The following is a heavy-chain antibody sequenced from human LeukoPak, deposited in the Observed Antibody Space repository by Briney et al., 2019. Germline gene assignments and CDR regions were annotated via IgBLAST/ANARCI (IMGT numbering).Heavy chain of an antibody. D-gene: IGHD3-16*01. V-gene: IGHV4-61*02. J-gene: IGHJ5*02. CDR3: ARERGMRELRTWFDP. Sequence: SETLSLTCTVSGGSITFGSYYWNWLRQPAGKTLEWIGRVYVTGITNYNPSLKSRVAISLDKARNQVSLMLTSVTAADTAVYYCARERGMRELRTWFDPWGQGSLVTVST. CDR1: GGSITFGSYY. CDR2: VYVTGIT.